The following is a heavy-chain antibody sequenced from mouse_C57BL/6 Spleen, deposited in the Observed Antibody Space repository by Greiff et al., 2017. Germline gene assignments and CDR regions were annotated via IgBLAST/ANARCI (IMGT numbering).Heavy chain of an antibody. D-gene: IGHD1-1*01. V-gene: IGHV1-69*01. Sequence: QVQLQQPGAELVMPGASVKLSCKASGYTFTSYWMHWVKQRPGQGLEWIVEIDPSDSYTNYNQKFKGKSTLTVDKSSSTAYMQLSSLTSEDSAVYYCARSDNLSITTVVANARDCWGQGTSVTVSS. J-gene: IGHJ4*01. CDR2: IDPSDSYT. CDR1: GYTFTSYW. CDR3: ARSDNLSITTVVANARDC.